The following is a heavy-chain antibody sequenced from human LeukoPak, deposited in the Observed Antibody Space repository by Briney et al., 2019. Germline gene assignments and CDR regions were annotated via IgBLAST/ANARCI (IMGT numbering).Heavy chain of an antibody. V-gene: IGHV1-8*01. CDR3: ARGPRNDP. D-gene: IGHD1-14*01. CDR2: VHPNTGNT. CDR1: GYPFTTYE. Sequence: ASVKVSCKTPGYPFTTYEINWVRQAAGQGLEWMGWVHPNTGNTAYAQRFQGRVTMTRDTSISTAYMELSSLTSNDTAVYFCARGPRNDPWGQGTLVTVPS. J-gene: IGHJ5*02.